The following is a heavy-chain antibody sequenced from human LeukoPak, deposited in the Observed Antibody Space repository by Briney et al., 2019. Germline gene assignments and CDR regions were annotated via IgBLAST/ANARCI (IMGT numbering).Heavy chain of an antibody. V-gene: IGHV4-59*08. CDR2: INYSGST. Sequence: PSETLSLTCTVSGGSLSSDFWSWIRQPPGKGLEWIGYINYSGSTNYNPPLKSRVTMSVDTSKTQFSLKLTSVTAADTAVYYCARPPNYWGQGTLVTVSS. CDR3: ARPPNY. CDR1: GGSLSSDF. J-gene: IGHJ4*02.